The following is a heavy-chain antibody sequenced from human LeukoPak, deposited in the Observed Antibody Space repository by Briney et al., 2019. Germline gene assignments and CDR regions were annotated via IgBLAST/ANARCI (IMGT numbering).Heavy chain of an antibody. CDR3: ARTGEEGIDY. V-gene: IGHV4-61*02. CDR2: IYTSGST. Sequence: SETLSLTCTVSSGSISSGSYYWSWIRQPAGKGLEWIGRIYTSGSTNYNPSLKSRVTISVDTSKNQFSLKLSSVTAADTAVYYCARTGEEGIDYWGQGTLVTVSS. J-gene: IGHJ4*02. D-gene: IGHD3-10*01. CDR1: SGSISSGSYY.